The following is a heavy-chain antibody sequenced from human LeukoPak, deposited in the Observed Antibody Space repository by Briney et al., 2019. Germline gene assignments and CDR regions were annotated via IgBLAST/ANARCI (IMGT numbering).Heavy chain of an antibody. V-gene: IGHV1-18*01. CDR1: GYTFTSYG. J-gene: IGHJ4*02. Sequence: ASVKVSCKASGYTFTSYGISWVPQAPGQGLEWVGWISAYNGNTNYAQKLQGRVTMTTDTSTSTAYMELRSLRSDDTAVYYCARVLNWNYGGLVGYYFDYWGQGTLVTVSS. CDR2: ISAYNGNT. D-gene: IGHD1-7*01. CDR3: ARVLNWNYGGLVGYYFDY.